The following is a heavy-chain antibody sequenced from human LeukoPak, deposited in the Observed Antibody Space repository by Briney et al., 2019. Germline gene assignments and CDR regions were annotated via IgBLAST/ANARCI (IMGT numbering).Heavy chain of an antibody. CDR1: GGSFSGYY. D-gene: IGHD2-15*01. CDR2: INHSGST. J-gene: IGHJ3*02. CDR3: ARLGYCSGGSCLAAGDAVDI. Sequence: PSETLSLTCAVYGGSFSGYYWSWIRQPPGKGLEWIGEINHSGSTNYNPSLKSRVTISVDTSKNQFSLKLSSVTAADTAVYYCARLGYCSGGSCLAAGDAVDIWGQGTMVTVSS. V-gene: IGHV4-34*01.